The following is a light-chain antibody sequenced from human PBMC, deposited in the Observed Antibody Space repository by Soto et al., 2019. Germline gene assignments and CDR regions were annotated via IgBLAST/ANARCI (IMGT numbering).Light chain of an antibody. CDR2: EGN. J-gene: IGLJ2*01. V-gene: IGLV2-23*01. CDR1: SSDVGTYNL. Sequence: QSVLTQPASVSGSPGESITISCTGTSSDVGTYNLVTWYQQHPGRVPKLILYEGNKRPSGVSSRFSVSKSGNTASLTISGLQAEDEADYFCCSYAPSRTLLFGGGTKVTVL. CDR3: CSYAPSRTLL.